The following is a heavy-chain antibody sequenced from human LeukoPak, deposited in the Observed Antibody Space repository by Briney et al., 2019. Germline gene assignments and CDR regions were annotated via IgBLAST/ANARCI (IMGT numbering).Heavy chain of an antibody. D-gene: IGHD3-22*01. CDR2: INWNGGST. V-gene: IGHV3-20*04. CDR3: ARARTYYYDSSGYYYFDY. CDR1: GFTFDDYG. J-gene: IGHJ4*02. Sequence: GGSLRLSCAASGFTFDDYGMSWVRQAPGKGLEWVPGINWNGGSTGYADSVKGRFTISRDNAKNSLYLQMNSLRAEDTALYYCARARTYYYDSSGYYYFDYWGQGTLVTVSS.